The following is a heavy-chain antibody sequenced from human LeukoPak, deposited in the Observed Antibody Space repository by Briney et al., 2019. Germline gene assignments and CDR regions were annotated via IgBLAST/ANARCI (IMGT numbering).Heavy chain of an antibody. CDR2: ISSSSSTI. Sequence: PGGSLRLSCAASGFTFSSYSMNWVRQAPGKGLEWVSYISSSSSTIYYADSVKGRFTISRDNAKNSLYLQMNSLRVEDTAVYYCARGGAAAARKRGIDYWGQGTLVTVSS. J-gene: IGHJ4*02. V-gene: IGHV3-48*04. CDR3: ARGGAAAARKRGIDY. D-gene: IGHD6-13*01. CDR1: GFTFSSYS.